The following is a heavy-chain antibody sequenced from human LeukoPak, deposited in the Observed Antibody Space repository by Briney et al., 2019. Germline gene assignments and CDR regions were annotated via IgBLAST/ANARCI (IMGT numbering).Heavy chain of an antibody. Sequence: GGSLRLSCAASGFTFSSSEMNWVRQAPGKGLEWVSYISYSSSTIYYADSVKGRFTISRDNGKNSLYLQMNSLRAEDTAVYYCARDRLHYGEYEKTFDYWGQGTLVTVSS. J-gene: IGHJ4*02. D-gene: IGHD4-17*01. CDR1: GFTFSSSE. V-gene: IGHV3-48*03. CDR2: ISYSSSTI. CDR3: ARDRLHYGEYEKTFDY.